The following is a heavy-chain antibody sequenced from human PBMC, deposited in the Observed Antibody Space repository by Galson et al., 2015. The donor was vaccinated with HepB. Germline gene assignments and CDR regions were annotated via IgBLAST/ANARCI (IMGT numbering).Heavy chain of an antibody. CDR3: AKEGYDSGALDY. Sequence: SLRLSCAASGFTFDDYAMHWVRQAPGEGLEWVSGISWNSDSIGYADSVKGRFTISRDNAKNSLYLQMNSLRAEDTALYYCAKEGYDSGALDYWGQGTLVTVSS. D-gene: IGHD3-3*01. J-gene: IGHJ4*02. V-gene: IGHV3-9*01. CDR2: ISWNSDSI. CDR1: GFTFDDYA.